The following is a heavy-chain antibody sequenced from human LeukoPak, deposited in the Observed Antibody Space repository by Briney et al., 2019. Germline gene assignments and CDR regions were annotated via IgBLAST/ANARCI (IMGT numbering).Heavy chain of an antibody. J-gene: IGHJ4*02. D-gene: IGHD4-17*01. CDR1: GFTFSSYG. CDR2: ISYDGSNK. Sequence: GGSLRLSGAASGFTFSSYGMHWVRQAPGKGLEWVAVISYDGSNKYYADSVKGRFTISRDNSKNTLYLQMIRLRGEDTAVYYCAKDPSYYGDYPGYWGQGTLVSVSS. CDR3: AKDPSYYGDYPGY. V-gene: IGHV3-30*18.